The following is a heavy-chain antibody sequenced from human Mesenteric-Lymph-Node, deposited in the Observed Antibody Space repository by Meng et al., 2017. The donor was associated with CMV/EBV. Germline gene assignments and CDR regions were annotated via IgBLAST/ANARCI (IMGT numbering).Heavy chain of an antibody. V-gene: IGHV4-59*01. CDR2: IYYSGST. D-gene: IGHD2-2*01. CDR3: ASDCISSTSAEGYYYGMDV. J-gene: IGHJ6*02. Sequence: SETLSLTCTVSGASTSGYYWSWVRQPPGKGLEWIGYIYYSGSTNYNPSLKSRVTISVDTSKNQFSLRLTSVTAADTAVYYCASDCISSTSAEGYYYGMDVWGQGTTVTVSS. CDR1: GASTSGYY.